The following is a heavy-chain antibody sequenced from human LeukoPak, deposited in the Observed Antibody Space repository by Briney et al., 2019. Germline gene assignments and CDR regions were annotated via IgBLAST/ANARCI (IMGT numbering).Heavy chain of an antibody. CDR1: GFSLSSYW. D-gene: IGHD5-24*01. J-gene: IGHJ4*02. CDR2: ISTDGSTT. Sequence: PGRSLRLSCAASGFSLSSYWMHWVRQAPGKGLVWVSRISTDGSTTRYADPVEGRFTISRDSAKNTLYLQMNSLSAEDTAVYYCARTRDAYNPFDYWGQGTLVTVSS. CDR3: ARTRDAYNPFDY. V-gene: IGHV3-74*01.